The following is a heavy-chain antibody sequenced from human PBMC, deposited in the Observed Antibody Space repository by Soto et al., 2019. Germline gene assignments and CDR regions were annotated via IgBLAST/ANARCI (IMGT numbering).Heavy chain of an antibody. D-gene: IGHD6-19*01. V-gene: IGHV3-33*01. CDR2: ICYDGSNK. Sequence: PGGSLRLSCAASGFTFSSYGMHWVRRAPGKGLEWVAVICYDGSNKYYADSVKGRFTISRDNSKNTLYLQMNSLRAEDTAVYYCARDRIAVAPGYFDYWGQGTLVTVSS. J-gene: IGHJ4*02. CDR3: ARDRIAVAPGYFDY. CDR1: GFTFSSYG.